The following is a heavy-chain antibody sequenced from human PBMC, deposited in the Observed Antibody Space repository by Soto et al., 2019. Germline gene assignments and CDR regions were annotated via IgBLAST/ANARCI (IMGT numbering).Heavy chain of an antibody. CDR3: ARSYCGGDCYSFSDY. V-gene: IGHV1-69*01. CDR2: TIPIFGTA. J-gene: IGHJ4*02. Sequence: QVQLVQSGAEVKKPGSSVKVSCKASGGTFSSYAISWVRQAPGQGLEWMGGTIPIFGTANYAQKFQGRVTITADESTSTAYMELSSLRSEDTAVYYCARSYCGGDCYSFSDYWGQGTLVTVSS. D-gene: IGHD2-21*02. CDR1: GGTFSSYA.